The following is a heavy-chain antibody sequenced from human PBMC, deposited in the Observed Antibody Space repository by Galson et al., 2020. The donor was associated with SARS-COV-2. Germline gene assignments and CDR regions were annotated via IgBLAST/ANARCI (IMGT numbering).Heavy chain of an antibody. CDR1: GSTFTAFY. D-gene: IGHD1-26*01. CDR2: LNPTTGGT. Sequence: GESLKISCKASGSTFTAFYIHWVRWVPGQGLEWMGWLNPTTGGTNYAQKSQGRVTMTRDTSISTAYMELSSLTSDDTAMYYCAGRSAPDKGLDYWGQGTLVTVSS. J-gene: IGHJ4*02. V-gene: IGHV1-2*02. CDR3: AGRSAPDKGLDY.